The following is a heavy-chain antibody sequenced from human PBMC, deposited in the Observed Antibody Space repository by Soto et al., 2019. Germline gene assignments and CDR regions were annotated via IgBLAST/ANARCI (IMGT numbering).Heavy chain of an antibody. Sequence: PGGSLRLSCAASGFTFSSYWMSWVRQAPGKGLEWVANIKQDGSEKYYVDSVKGRFTISRDNAKNSLYLQMNSLRAEDTAVYYCARDRGIAAAGTIRYYYYMDVWGKGTTVTVSS. D-gene: IGHD6-13*01. CDR3: ARDRGIAAAGTIRYYYYMDV. J-gene: IGHJ6*03. V-gene: IGHV3-7*01. CDR1: GFTFSSYW. CDR2: IKQDGSEK.